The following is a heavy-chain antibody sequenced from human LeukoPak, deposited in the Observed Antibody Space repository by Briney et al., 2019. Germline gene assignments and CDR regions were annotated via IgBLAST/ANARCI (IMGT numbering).Heavy chain of an antibody. Sequence: PVKVSCKASGDTFSSYSITWVRQAPGQGLEWMGGIMPLFNTANYAQQFQGRVTITTDESTSTAYMELSSLRFEDTAMYYCARVDRYHYYLDVWGKGTTVTVSS. CDR3: ARVDRYHYYLDV. CDR2: IMPLFNTA. V-gene: IGHV1-69*05. CDR1: GDTFSSYS. J-gene: IGHJ6*03.